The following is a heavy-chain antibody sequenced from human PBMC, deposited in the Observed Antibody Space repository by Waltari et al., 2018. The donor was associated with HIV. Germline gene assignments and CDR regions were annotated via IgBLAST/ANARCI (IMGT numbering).Heavy chain of an antibody. CDR1: GFYIHHHH. D-gene: IGHD2-15*01. V-gene: IGHV3-11*01. Sequence: QVEMVDFAGHLVMLAGSLRIPCQVSGFYIHHHHVSLNRQSPGKGREWISYMNVLENRTLYADAVKDRFVRFRDNAKNSVILQMTDLKVDDTALYFGASRGGRWLYCSSHTCYMEWGRGTPVTVSS. CDR2: MNVLENRT. CDR3: ASRGGRWLYCSSHTCYME. J-gene: IGHJ4*02.